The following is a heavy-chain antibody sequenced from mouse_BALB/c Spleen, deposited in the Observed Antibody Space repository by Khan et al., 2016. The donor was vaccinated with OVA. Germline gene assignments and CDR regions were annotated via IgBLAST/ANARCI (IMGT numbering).Heavy chain of an antibody. CDR3: ARHGSTSCFAY. D-gene: IGHD1-1*01. J-gene: IGHJ3*01. Sequence: EVQLQESGPELMKPGASVKISCKASGYSFTSYYIHWVKQSHGKTLEWIGYIDPFNGGSTYNQKFNVKATLTVDKSSSTAYMHLSSLTAEDSAVYYCARHGSTSCFAYWGQGTLVTVSA. V-gene: IGHV1-31*01. CDR2: IDPFNGGS. CDR1: GYSFTSYY.